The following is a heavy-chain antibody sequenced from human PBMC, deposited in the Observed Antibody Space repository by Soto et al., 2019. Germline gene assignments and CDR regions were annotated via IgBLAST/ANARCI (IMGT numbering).Heavy chain of an antibody. Sequence: ASVKVSSKPSGYTFPSYAMHWVRQAPGQRLEWMGWINAGNGNTKYSQKFQGRVTITRDTSASTAYMELSSLRSEDTAVYYCARDRGYDFWSGYGMDVWGQGTTVTAP. D-gene: IGHD3-3*01. V-gene: IGHV1-3*01. CDR2: INAGNGNT. CDR3: ARDRGYDFWSGYGMDV. CDR1: GYTFPSYA. J-gene: IGHJ6*02.